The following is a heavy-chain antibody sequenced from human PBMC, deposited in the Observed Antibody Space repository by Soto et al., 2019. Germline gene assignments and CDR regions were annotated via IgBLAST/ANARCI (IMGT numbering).Heavy chain of an antibody. CDR2: ISYDGSNK. V-gene: IGHV3-30*18. CDR1: GFTFSSYG. CDR3: AKGYGDYVSDAFDI. D-gene: IGHD4-17*01. J-gene: IGHJ3*02. Sequence: QVQLVESGGGVVQPGRSLRLSCAASGFTFSSYGMHWVRQAPGKGLEWVAVISYDGSNKYYADSVKGRFTISRDNSKNTLYLQMNSLRAEDTAVYYCAKGYGDYVSDAFDIWGQGTVVTVSS.